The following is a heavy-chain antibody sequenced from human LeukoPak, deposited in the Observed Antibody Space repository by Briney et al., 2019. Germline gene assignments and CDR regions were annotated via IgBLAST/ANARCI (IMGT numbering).Heavy chain of an antibody. D-gene: IGHD3-9*01. J-gene: IGHJ3*02. CDR2: IYYSGST. CDR1: GGSFSGYY. CDR3: ARDRNYDILTGAPTDAFDI. Sequence: SETLSLTCAVYGGSFSGYYWSWIRQPPGKGLEWIGYIYYSGSTNYNPSLKSRVTISVDTSKNQFSLKLSSVTAADTAVYYCARDRNYDILTGAPTDAFDIWGQGTMVTVSS. V-gene: IGHV4-59*01.